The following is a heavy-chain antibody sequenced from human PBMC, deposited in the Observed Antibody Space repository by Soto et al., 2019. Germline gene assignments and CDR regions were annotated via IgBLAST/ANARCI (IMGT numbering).Heavy chain of an antibody. J-gene: IGHJ4*02. CDR1: GFTFNSYP. CDR3: ARDPYFDY. CDR2: ISYDGGND. Sequence: HPGGSLRLSCAASGFTFNSYPLHWVRQAPGKGLEWVAVISYDGGNDYYGDSVRGRFTISRDNSKNMVYLQMNSLTPEDTAVYYCARDPYFDYWGQGTLVTVSS. V-gene: IGHV3-30*04.